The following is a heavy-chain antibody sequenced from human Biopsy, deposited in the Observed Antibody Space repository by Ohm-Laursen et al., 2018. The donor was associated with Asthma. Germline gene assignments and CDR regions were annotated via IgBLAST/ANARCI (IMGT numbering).Heavy chain of an antibody. Sequence: SLRLSCAASGFTFSSYSMNWARQAPGKGLEWVSAISGSGGSTYYADSVKGRFTISRDNSKNTLYLQMNSLRAEDTAVYYCAKDRDYDILTGPPGFDYWGQGTLVTVSS. D-gene: IGHD3-9*01. CDR1: GFTFSSYS. CDR2: ISGSGGST. J-gene: IGHJ4*02. V-gene: IGHV3-23*01. CDR3: AKDRDYDILTGPPGFDY.